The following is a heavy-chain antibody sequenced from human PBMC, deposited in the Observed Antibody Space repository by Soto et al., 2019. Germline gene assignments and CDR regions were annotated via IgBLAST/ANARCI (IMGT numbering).Heavy chain of an antibody. CDR2: IYYTGST. CDR1: GGSISSSNYY. V-gene: IGHV4-39*01. J-gene: IGHJ4*02. Sequence: SETLSLTCTVSGGSISSSNYYWGWVRQTPGKGLEWIANIYYTGSTYYNPSLKSRVTISVDTSTNQFSLDLSSVTAADTAVYYCASRYCSSTSCYTFDYWGQGTLVTVSS. D-gene: IGHD2-2*02. CDR3: ASRYCSSTSCYTFDY.